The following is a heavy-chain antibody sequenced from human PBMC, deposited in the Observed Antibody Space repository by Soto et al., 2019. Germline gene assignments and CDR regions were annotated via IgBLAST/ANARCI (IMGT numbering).Heavy chain of an antibody. CDR3: AWGDSSNKVDR. Sequence: SETLSLTCLVSGASISSGGYCWSWIRQLPGKGMECIGFVYGSGSTSSNPSLKSRVTISVDTSKNHFSLELSSVTAADTALYYCAWGDSSNKVDRWGQGALVTVSS. CDR2: VYGSGST. J-gene: IGHJ5*02. CDR1: GASISSGGYC. D-gene: IGHD3-16*01. V-gene: IGHV4-31*02.